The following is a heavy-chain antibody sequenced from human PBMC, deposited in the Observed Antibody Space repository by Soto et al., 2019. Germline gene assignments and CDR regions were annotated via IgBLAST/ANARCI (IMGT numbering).Heavy chain of an antibody. J-gene: IGHJ4*02. D-gene: IGHD3-22*01. CDR2: IKSKTDGGTT. Sequence: GGSLRLSCAASGFTFSNAWMSWVRQAPGKGLEWVGRIKSKTDGGTTDYTAPVKGRFTISRDDSKNTLYLQMNSLKTEDTAVYYCTTETYYYDSQGDYWGQGTLVTASS. CDR1: GFTFSNAW. V-gene: IGHV3-15*01. CDR3: TTETYYYDSQGDY.